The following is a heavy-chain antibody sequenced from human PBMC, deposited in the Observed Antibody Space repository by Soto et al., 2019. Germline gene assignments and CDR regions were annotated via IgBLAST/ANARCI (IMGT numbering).Heavy chain of an antibody. Sequence: ASVKVSCKASGYTFTSYDINWVRQATGQGLEWMGWMNPNSGNTGYAQKFQGRVTMTRNTSISTAYMELSSLRSEDTAVYYCARAQSIPWIQPWSDAFDIWGQGTMVTVSS. J-gene: IGHJ3*02. CDR2: MNPNSGNT. D-gene: IGHD5-18*01. CDR3: ARAQSIPWIQPWSDAFDI. CDR1: GYTFTSYD. V-gene: IGHV1-8*01.